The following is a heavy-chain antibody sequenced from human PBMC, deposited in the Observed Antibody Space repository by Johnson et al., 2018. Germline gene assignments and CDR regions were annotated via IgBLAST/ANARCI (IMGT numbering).Heavy chain of an antibody. D-gene: IGHD3-10*01. CDR1: GFTFSSYG. V-gene: IGHV3-30*03. J-gene: IGHJ6*02. Sequence: QVQLVESGGGVVQPGRSLRLSCAASGFTFSSYGMHWVRQAPGKGLEWVAVISYDGSNKYYADSVKGRFTISRDNSKNTLYLQMNSLRDGDTAVDYCARADGSGSYRYYYGMDVWGQGTTVTVSS. CDR2: ISYDGSNK. CDR3: ARADGSGSYRYYYGMDV.